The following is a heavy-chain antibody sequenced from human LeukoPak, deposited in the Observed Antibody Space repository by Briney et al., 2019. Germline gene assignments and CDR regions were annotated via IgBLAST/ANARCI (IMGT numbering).Heavy chain of an antibody. D-gene: IGHD2/OR15-2a*01. CDR2: FGPQSTFK. J-gene: IGHJ4*02. CDR1: GLTFTSHY. V-gene: IGHV1-2*02. CDR3: VREGEGPLSKDFDY. Sequence: ASVKASCKPSGLTFTSHYIHWVRQGPGQGLEWRGEFGPQSTFKSLPQEFQGRVTMTRDASMSTAYMELTRLTSDDTAVYYCVREGEGPLSKDFDYWGQGTLVTVSS.